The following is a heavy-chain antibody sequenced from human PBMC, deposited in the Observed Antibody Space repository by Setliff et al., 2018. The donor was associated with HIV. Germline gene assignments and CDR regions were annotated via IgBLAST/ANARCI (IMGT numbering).Heavy chain of an antibody. V-gene: IGHV4-59*11. CDR3: ARHTVFVRYFDH. Sequence: SETLSLTCTVSGGSISSHCWSWIRQSPGKGLEWIGNFYYTGSTDYNPSFKSRVTISLDKSNNQISLNLSSATAADTAVYYCARHTVFVRYFDHWGQGMLVTVSS. CDR2: FYYTGST. J-gene: IGHJ4*02. CDR1: GGSISSHC. D-gene: IGHD2-2*02.